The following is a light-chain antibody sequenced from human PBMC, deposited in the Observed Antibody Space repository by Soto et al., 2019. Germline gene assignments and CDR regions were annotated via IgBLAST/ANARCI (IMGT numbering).Light chain of an antibody. Sequence: QSVLTQPPSVSGAPGQRVTISCTGSSSNIGAGYDVHWYKQLPGTAPKLLIYGNNNRPSGVPGRFSGSKSGTSASLAITGLQVEDEANYYCQSYDSSLSGFVFGTGTKDTVL. CDR2: GNN. J-gene: IGLJ1*01. V-gene: IGLV1-40*01. CDR3: QSYDSSLSGFV. CDR1: SSNIGAGYD.